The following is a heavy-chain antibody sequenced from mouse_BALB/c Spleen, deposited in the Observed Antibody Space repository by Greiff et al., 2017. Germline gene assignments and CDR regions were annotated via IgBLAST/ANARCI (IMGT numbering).Heavy chain of an antibody. CDR1: GYTFTSYW. Sequence: DPVKPGASVKLSCKASGYTFTSYWINWIKQRPGQGLEWIGRIAPGSGSTYYNEMFTGKATLTVDTSSSTAYIQLSSLSSEDSAVYFCARSDYGNPFAYWGQGTLVTVSA. D-gene: IGHD1-1*01. CDR3: ARSDYGNPFAY. CDR2: IAPGSGST. V-gene: IGHV1S41*01. J-gene: IGHJ3*01.